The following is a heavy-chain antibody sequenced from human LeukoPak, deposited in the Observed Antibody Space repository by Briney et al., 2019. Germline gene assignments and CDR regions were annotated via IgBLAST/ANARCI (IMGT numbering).Heavy chain of an antibody. D-gene: IGHD6-6*01. J-gene: IGHJ4*02. Sequence: GGSLRLSCAASGFTFSKYWMSWVRQAPGKGLEWVANINHDGSETYYVDSVKGRFTISRDNAKNSLFLQMISLRAEDTAVYYCAREGIYGSSSPPGYWGQGTLVTLSS. CDR3: AREGIYGSSSPPGY. V-gene: IGHV3-7*01. CDR2: INHDGSET. CDR1: GFTFSKYW.